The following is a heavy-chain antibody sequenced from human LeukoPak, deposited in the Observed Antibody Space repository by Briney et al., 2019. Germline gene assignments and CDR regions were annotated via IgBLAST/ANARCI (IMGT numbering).Heavy chain of an antibody. Sequence: GASVKVSCKASGGTFSSYAISWVRQAPGQGLEWMGRIIPILGIANHAQKFQGRVTITADKSTSTAYMELSSLRSEDTAVYYCASSPHYYDSSGPDYYYYYGMDVWGQGTTVTVSS. CDR1: GGTFSSYA. V-gene: IGHV1-69*04. CDR2: IIPILGIA. D-gene: IGHD3-22*01. CDR3: ASSPHYYDSSGPDYYYYYGMDV. J-gene: IGHJ6*02.